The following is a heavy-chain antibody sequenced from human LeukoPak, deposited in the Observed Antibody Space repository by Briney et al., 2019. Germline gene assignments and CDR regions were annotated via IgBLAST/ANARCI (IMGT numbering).Heavy chain of an antibody. J-gene: IGHJ4*02. D-gene: IGHD5-18*01. CDR3: AREIQLWPQFDY. CDR1: GGSISSYY. V-gene: IGHV4-4*07. Sequence: SETLSLTCTVSGGSISSYYWSWIRQPAGKGLEWIGRIYTSGSTNYNPSLKSRATMSVDTSKNQFSLKLSSVTAADTAVYYCAREIQLWPQFDYWGQGTLVTVSS. CDR2: IYTSGST.